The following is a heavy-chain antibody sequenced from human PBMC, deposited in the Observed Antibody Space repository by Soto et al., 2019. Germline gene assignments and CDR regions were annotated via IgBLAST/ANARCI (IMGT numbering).Heavy chain of an antibody. CDR1: GFTFDAYA. Sequence: EVQLVESGGGLVQPGRSLRLSCAASGFTFDAYAMHWVRQAPGKGLEWVSGISWNSGSIGYADSVKGRFTISRDNAKNSLDLQMNRLRAEDTALYYCAKDIASGKSYYYYYGMDVWGQGTTVTVAS. J-gene: IGHJ6*02. V-gene: IGHV3-9*01. CDR2: ISWNSGSI. CDR3: AKDIASGKSYYYYYGMDV.